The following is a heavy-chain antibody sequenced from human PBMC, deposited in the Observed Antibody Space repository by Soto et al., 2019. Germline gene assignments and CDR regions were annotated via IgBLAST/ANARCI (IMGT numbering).Heavy chain of an antibody. CDR1: GGSISSSSYY. CDR3: ARRDYGGNSRNWFDP. J-gene: IGHJ5*02. D-gene: IGHD4-17*01. Sequence: ASETLSLTCTVSGGSISSSSYYWGWIRQPPGKGLEWIGSIYYSGSTYYNPSLKSRVTISVDTSKNQFSLKLSSVTAADTAVYYCARRDYGGNSRNWFDPWGQGTLVTVSS. V-gene: IGHV4-39*01. CDR2: IYYSGST.